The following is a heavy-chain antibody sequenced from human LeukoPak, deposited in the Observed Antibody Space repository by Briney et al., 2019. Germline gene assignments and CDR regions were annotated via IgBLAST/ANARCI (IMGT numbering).Heavy chain of an antibody. J-gene: IGHJ5*02. D-gene: IGHD5-18*01. Sequence: RSETLSLTCTVSGGSISSSSYYWGWIRQPPGKGLEWIGSIYYSGTTHYNPSLESRVTISVDTSKNQFSLKLASVTAADTAIYYCAKGAGGFSYYNWFDPWGQGTLVTVSS. CDR2: IYYSGTT. CDR3: AKGAGGFSYYNWFDP. V-gene: IGHV4-39*07. CDR1: GGSISSSSYY.